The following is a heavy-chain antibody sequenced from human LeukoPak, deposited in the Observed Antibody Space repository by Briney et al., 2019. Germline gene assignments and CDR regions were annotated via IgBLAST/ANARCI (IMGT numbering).Heavy chain of an antibody. Sequence: GRSLRLSCAASGFTFSSYAMHWVRQTPGKGLEWVANIKEDGSEKNYVDSVKGRFTLSRDNAKNSLYLQMNSLRAEDTAVYYCARSGSDFDYWGQGTLVSVSS. J-gene: IGHJ4*02. D-gene: IGHD3-3*01. CDR2: IKEDGSEK. CDR1: GFTFSSYA. CDR3: ARSGSDFDY. V-gene: IGHV3-7*01.